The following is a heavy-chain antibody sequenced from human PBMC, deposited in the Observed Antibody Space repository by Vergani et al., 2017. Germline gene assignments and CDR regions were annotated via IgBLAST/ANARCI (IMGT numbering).Heavy chain of an antibody. Sequence: QVQLQESGPGLVKPSETLSLTCTVSGGSISSYYCSWIRQPAGKGLEWIGRLYTSGSTNYNPSLKSRVTMSVDTSKNQFSLQLSAVTAADTAVYDCAGGFWSGWGYLDYWGQGTLVTVSS. J-gene: IGHJ4*02. CDR1: GGSISSYY. CDR2: LYTSGST. V-gene: IGHV4-4*07. CDR3: AGGFWSGWGYLDY. D-gene: IGHD3-3*01.